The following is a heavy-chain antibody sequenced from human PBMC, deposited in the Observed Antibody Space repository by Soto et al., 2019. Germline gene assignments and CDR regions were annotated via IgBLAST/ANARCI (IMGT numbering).Heavy chain of an antibody. V-gene: IGHV1-3*01. D-gene: IGHD5-12*01. Sequence: ASVKVSCKASGYTFTSYAMHWVRQAPGQRLEWMGWINAGNGNTKYSQKFQGRVTITRDTSASTAYMELSSLRSEDTAVYYCARGDLNPSGYSGYDWGYYFDYWGQGTLVTVSS. CDR3: ARGDLNPSGYSGYDWGYYFDY. CDR2: INAGNGNT. CDR1: GYTFTSYA. J-gene: IGHJ4*02.